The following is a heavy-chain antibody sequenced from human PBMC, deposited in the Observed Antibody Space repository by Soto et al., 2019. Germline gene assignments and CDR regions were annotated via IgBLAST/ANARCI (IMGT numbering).Heavy chain of an antibody. CDR2: ISSSSSYI. CDR1: GFTFDEYG. J-gene: IGHJ4*02. V-gene: IGHV3-21*01. CDR3: AREYCSGGSCYSGGDYFDY. Sequence: GGSLRLSCAASGFTFDEYGMSWVRQVPGQGLEWVSSISSSSSYIYYADSVKGRFTISRDNAKNSLYLQMNSLRAEDTAVYYCAREYCSGGSCYSGGDYFDYWGQGTLVTVSS. D-gene: IGHD2-15*01.